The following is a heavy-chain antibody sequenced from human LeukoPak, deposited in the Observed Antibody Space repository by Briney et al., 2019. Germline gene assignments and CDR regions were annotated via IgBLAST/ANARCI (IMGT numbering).Heavy chain of an antibody. D-gene: IGHD6-19*01. V-gene: IGHV4-38-2*02. CDR2: IFQSVST. J-gene: IGHJ4*02. CDR1: GYSISGGYY. CDR3: ARNNSNGFDF. Sequence: PSETLSLTCTVSGYSISGGYYWGWIRQPPGKGLEWIRTIFQSVSTYYNPSLKSRVTTSVDTSKDQFSLKLSSVTAADTAVYYCARNNSNGFDFWSQGTLVTVSS.